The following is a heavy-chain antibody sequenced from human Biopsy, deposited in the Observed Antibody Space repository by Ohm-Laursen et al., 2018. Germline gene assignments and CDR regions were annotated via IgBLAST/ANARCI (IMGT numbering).Heavy chain of an antibody. Sequence: TLSLTCTVSGDSLSSGPDNWSWIRQPPGQGLEYIGFIYSGGNTNDNPSLQNRVTMSVDTSKNQFSLKLSSVIAADTAVYYCARGRRTSGWPYFANWGQGTLVIVSS. V-gene: IGHV4-61*01. D-gene: IGHD6-19*01. CDR3: ARGRRTSGWPYFAN. CDR1: GDSLSSGPDN. J-gene: IGHJ4*02. CDR2: IYSGGNT.